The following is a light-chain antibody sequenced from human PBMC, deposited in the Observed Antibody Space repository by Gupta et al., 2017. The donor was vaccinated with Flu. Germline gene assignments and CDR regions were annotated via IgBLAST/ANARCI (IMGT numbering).Light chain of an antibody. CDR1: SSNIGNNY. Sequence: QSVLTPPPSISAAPGPKVTISCSGSSSNIGNNYVSWYQQLPGTAPKLLIYESDKRPSGIPDRFSGSKSGTSATLGITGLQTGDEADYYCGTWDTSLSAYVFASGTKVTVL. J-gene: IGLJ1*01. CDR2: ESD. CDR3: GTWDTSLSAYV. V-gene: IGLV1-51*02.